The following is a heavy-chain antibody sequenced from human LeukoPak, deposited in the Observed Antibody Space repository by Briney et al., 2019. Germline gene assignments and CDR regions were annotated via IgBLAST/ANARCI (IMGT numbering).Heavy chain of an antibody. Sequence: SETLSLTCTVSGYSISSGYYWGWIRQPPGKGLEWIGSIYHSGSTYYNPSLKSRVTISVDTSKNQFSLKLSSVTAADTAVYYCAREPTPDAFDIWGQGTMVTVSS. CDR3: AREPTPDAFDI. CDR2: IYHSGST. J-gene: IGHJ3*02. CDR1: GYSISSGYY. V-gene: IGHV4-38-2*02.